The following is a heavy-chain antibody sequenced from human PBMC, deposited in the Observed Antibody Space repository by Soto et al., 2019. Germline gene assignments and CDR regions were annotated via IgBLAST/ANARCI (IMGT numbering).Heavy chain of an antibody. Sequence: EVQLVESGGGLAKPGGSLRLSCAASGFTFENACMNWGRQAPGNGLEWVCRINSKIYGETTDYAAPVQGRFIISRDYSMDTLDLQMVTRNAQATVVYCWSSGLIVAVAPFGLAGYWGQGKRVSGSS. J-gene: IGHJ4*02. CDR2: INSKIYGETT. CDR3: SSGLIVAVAPFGLAGY. V-gene: IGHV3-15*07. CDR1: GFTFENAC. D-gene: IGHD2-21*01.